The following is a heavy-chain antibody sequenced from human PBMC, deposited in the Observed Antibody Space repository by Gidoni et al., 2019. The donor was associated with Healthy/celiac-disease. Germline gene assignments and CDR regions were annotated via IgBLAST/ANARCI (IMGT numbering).Heavy chain of an antibody. V-gene: IGHV3-33*08. CDR2: IWYDGRNK. Sequence: LRLSCAASGFTCSSDGMHWVRQAPGKGLEWVAVIWYDGRNKYYEDTVKGRFTISRDNSKNTLYLQMDSLGAEGKAVFFSAGDRQFPSRFFFLWGQGTLVTVPS. J-gene: IGHJ1*01. CDR1: GFTCSSDG. D-gene: IGHD2-2*01. CDR3: AGDRQFPSRFFFL.